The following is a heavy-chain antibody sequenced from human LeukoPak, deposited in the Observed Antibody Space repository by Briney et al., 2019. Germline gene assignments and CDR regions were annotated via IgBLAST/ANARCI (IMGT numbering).Heavy chain of an antibody. J-gene: IGHJ4*02. V-gene: IGHV4-39*07. D-gene: IGHD6-13*01. CDR3: ARGENHSSSWSYAFVY. CDR1: GGSISSSSYY. Sequence: SETLSLTCTVSGGSISSSSYYWGWIRQPPGKGLEWIGSIYYSGSTYYNPSLKSRVTISVDTSKNQFSLKLSSVTAADTAVYYCARGENHSSSWSYAFVYWGQGTLVTVSS. CDR2: IYYSGST.